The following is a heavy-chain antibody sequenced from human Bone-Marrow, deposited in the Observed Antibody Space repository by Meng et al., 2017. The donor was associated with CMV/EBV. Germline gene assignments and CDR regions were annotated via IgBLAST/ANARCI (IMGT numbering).Heavy chain of an antibody. D-gene: IGHD2-2*01. Sequence: ASVKVSCKASGYTFAGYHVHWVRQAPGQGLEWMGWSNPKTAATHYAQKFQGRVTMTTDTSISTAYMDLSRLRSDDTAVYYCARDRYCSSTSCYFGFGYWGQGTLVTVSS. J-gene: IGHJ4*02. CDR3: ARDRYCSSTSCYFGFGY. V-gene: IGHV1-2*02. CDR1: GYTFAGYH. CDR2: SNPKTAAT.